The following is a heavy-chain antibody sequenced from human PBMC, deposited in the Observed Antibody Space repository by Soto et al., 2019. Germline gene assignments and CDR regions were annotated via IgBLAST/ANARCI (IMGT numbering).Heavy chain of an antibody. CDR3: ARDFYSDSSGPPLDY. J-gene: IGHJ4*02. D-gene: IGHD3-22*01. CDR2: ISAYNGNT. Sequence: ASVKVSCKASGYTFTGYYIHWVRQAPGQGPEWMGWISAYNGNTNYAQKIQGRVTMTTDTSTSTAYIELRSLRSDDTTMYYCARDFYSDSSGPPLDYWGQGTLVTVSS. CDR1: GYTFTGYY. V-gene: IGHV1-18*04.